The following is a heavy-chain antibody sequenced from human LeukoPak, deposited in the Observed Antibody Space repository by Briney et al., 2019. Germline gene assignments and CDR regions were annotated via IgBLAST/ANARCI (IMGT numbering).Heavy chain of an antibody. D-gene: IGHD6-13*01. CDR3: ATREPGHSSSWTDAFDI. J-gene: IGHJ3*02. CDR1: GFTFSSYA. V-gene: IGHV3-23*01. CDR2: ISGSGGST. Sequence: SGGSLRLSCAASGFTFSSYAMSWVRQAPGKGLEWVSAISGSGGSTYYADSVKGRFTISRDNSKNTLYLQMNSLRAEDTAVYYCATREPGHSSSWTDAFDIWGQGTMVTVSS.